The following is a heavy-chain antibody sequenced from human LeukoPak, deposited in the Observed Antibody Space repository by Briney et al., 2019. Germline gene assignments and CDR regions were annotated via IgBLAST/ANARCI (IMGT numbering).Heavy chain of an antibody. J-gene: IGHJ4*02. V-gene: IGHV3-23*01. CDR2: ISGSGRNT. D-gene: IGHD3-10*01. CDR1: GFTFRSYA. CDR3: AKVAIMGVHRGVRGVISSGPLDY. Sequence: PGGSLRLSCAASGFTFRSYAMSWVRQAPGKGLEWVSAISGSGRNTYYADSVKGRFTISRDDSKNTLYLQMNSLRAEDTAVYYCAKVAIMGVHRGVRGVISSGPLDYWGQGTLVTVSS.